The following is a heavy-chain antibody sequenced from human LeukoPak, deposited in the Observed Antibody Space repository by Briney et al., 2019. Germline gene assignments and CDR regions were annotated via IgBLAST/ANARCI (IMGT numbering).Heavy chain of an antibody. CDR3: ARHLWSGYGSGRNDY. J-gene: IGHJ4*02. V-gene: IGHV4-39*01. CDR2: INHSGST. CDR1: GASINSDTYY. Sequence: SETLSLTCTVSGASINSDTYYWGWIRQPPGKGLEWIGEINHSGSTNYNPSLKSRVTISVDTSKNQFSLKLSSVTAADTAVYYCARHLWSGYGSGRNDYWGQGTLVTVSS. D-gene: IGHD3-10*01.